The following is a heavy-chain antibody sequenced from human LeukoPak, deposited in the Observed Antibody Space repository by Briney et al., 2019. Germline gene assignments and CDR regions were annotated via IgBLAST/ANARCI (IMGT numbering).Heavy chain of an antibody. D-gene: IGHD3-22*01. CDR3: ARFDSTYYYYMDV. V-gene: IGHV4-61*05. J-gene: IGHJ6*03. Sequence: SETLSLTCAVSGGSISGGKDFWGWIRQPPGKGLEWIGYIYYSGSTNYNPSLKSRVTISVDTSKNQFSLKLSSVTAADTAVYYCARFDSTYYYYMDVWGKGTTVTVSS. CDR2: IYYSGST. CDR1: GGSISGGKDF.